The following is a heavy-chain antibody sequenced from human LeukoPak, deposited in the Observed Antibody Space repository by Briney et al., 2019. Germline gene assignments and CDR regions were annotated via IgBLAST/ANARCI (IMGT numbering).Heavy chain of an antibody. CDR2: ISTSSSSI. J-gene: IGHJ3*02. Sequence: GGSLRLSCAASGFTFSSYSMNWVRQAPGKGLEWVSYISTSSSSIYYADSVKGRFTISRDNAKNSLFLQMNSLSAEDTAVYYCARDLGGYSGYPDAFDIWGQGTMVIVSS. D-gene: IGHD5-12*01. CDR1: GFTFSSYS. CDR3: ARDLGGYSGYPDAFDI. V-gene: IGHV3-48*01.